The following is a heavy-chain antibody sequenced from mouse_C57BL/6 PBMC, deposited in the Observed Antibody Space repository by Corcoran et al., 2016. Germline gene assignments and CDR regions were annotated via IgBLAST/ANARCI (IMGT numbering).Heavy chain of an antibody. CDR2: INTYSGVP. CDR1: GYTFTTYG. V-gene: IGHV9-3*01. J-gene: IGHJ2*01. CDR3: ARTAQAGY. D-gene: IGHD3-2*02. Sequence: QIQLVQSGPELKKPGETVKISCKASGYTFTTYGMSWVKQAPGKGLKWMGWINTYSGVPTYADDFKGRFAFSLETSASTAYLQINNLKNEDTATYFCARTAQAGYWGQGTTLTVSS.